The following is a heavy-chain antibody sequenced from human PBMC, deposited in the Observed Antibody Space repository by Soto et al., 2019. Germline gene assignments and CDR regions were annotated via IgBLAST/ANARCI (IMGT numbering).Heavy chain of an antibody. V-gene: IGHV3-72*01. CDR2: TRNKANSYTT. D-gene: IGHD5-12*01. Sequence: GGSLRLSCAASGFTFSDHYMDWVRQAPGKGLEWVGRTRNKANSYTTEYAASVKGRFTISRDDSKNSLYLQMNSLKTEGTAVYYCARDSVVDIEDYGMDVWGQGTTVTVSS. CDR3: ARDSVVDIEDYGMDV. CDR1: GFTFSDHY. J-gene: IGHJ6*02.